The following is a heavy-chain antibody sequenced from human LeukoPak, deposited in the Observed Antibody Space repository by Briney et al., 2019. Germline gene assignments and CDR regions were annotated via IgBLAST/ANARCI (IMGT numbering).Heavy chain of an antibody. CDR1: GGSISSYY. CDR3: ARGISVAGIKGYFQH. V-gene: IGHV4-59*01. CDR2: IYCSGST. D-gene: IGHD6-19*01. J-gene: IGHJ1*01. Sequence: SETLSLTCTVSGGSISSYYRSWIRQPPGKGLEWSGYIYCSGSTNYNPSLKSRVTISVDTSKNQFSLKLSSVTAADTAVYYCARGISVAGIKGYFQHWGQGTLVTVSS.